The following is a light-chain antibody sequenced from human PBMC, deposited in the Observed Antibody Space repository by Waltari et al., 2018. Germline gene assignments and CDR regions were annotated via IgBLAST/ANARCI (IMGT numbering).Light chain of an antibody. CDR3: GAGDDSLNEPCLL. Sequence: QSLLTQPPSASGTPGQRVTISCSGSSSNIGSNTVNWYQQLPGTAPKLLIYSNNQRLSGVPDRVTGSKSGTSASRASSGLQSEDEADYYWGAGDDSLNEPCLLFGGGTKLTVL. CDR1: SSNIGSNT. V-gene: IGLV1-44*01. CDR2: SNN. J-gene: IGLJ2*01.